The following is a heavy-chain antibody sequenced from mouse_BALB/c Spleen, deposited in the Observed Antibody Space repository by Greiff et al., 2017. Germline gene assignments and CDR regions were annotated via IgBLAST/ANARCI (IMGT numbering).Heavy chain of an antibody. CDR2: ISSGGSYT. Sequence: EVQLVESGGDLVKPGGSLKLSCAASGFTFSSYGMSWVRQTPDKRLEWVATISSGGSYTYYPDSVKGRFTISRDNAKNTLYLQMSSLKSEDTAMYYCARHEDYGYDYWGQGTTLTVSS. CDR3: ARHEDYGYDY. J-gene: IGHJ2*01. V-gene: IGHV5-6*01. CDR1: GFTFSSYG. D-gene: IGHD1-2*01.